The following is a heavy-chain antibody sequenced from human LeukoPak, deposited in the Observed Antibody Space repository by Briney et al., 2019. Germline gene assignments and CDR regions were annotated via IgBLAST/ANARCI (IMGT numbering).Heavy chain of an antibody. V-gene: IGHV4-38-2*01. CDR1: GYSISSGYY. Sequence: PSETLSLTCAVSGYSISSGYYWGWIRQPPGKGLEWIGSIYYSGSTYYNPSLKSRVTISVDTSKNQFSLKLSSVTAADTAVYYCARGTPYDYGGNAPFDYWGQGTLVTVSS. CDR2: IYYSGST. CDR3: ARGTPYDYGGNAPFDY. D-gene: IGHD4-23*01. J-gene: IGHJ4*02.